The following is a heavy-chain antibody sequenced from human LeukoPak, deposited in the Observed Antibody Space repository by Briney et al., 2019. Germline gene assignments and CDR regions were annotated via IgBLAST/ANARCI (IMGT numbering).Heavy chain of an antibody. Sequence: SETLSLTCTVSGGSIRSYYWSWIRQPPGKGLEWIGYIYYSGSTNYNPSLKSRVTISVDTSKNQFSLKLSSVTAADTAVYYCASVGDYGGNGDAFDIWGQGTMVTVSS. V-gene: IGHV4-59*01. CDR3: ASVGDYGGNGDAFDI. D-gene: IGHD4-23*01. J-gene: IGHJ3*02. CDR1: GGSIRSYY. CDR2: IYYSGST.